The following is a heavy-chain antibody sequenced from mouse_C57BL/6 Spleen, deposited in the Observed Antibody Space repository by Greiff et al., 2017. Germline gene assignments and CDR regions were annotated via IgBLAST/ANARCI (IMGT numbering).Heavy chain of an antibody. Sequence: QVQLQQSGTELVKPGASVKLSCKASGYTFTSYWMHWVKQRPGQGLEWIGNINPSNGGTNYNEKFKSKATLTVDKSSSTAYMQLSSLTSEDSAVYYCAFYDGYWAWFAYWGQGTLVTVSA. D-gene: IGHD2-3*01. CDR3: AFYDGYWAWFAY. V-gene: IGHV1-53*01. J-gene: IGHJ3*01. CDR1: GYTFTSYW. CDR2: INPSNGGT.